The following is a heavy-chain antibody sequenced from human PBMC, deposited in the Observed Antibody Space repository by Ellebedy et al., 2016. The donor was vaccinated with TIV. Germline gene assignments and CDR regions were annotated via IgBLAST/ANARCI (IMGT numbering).Heavy chain of an antibody. D-gene: IGHD2-8*02. V-gene: IGHV6-1*01. Sequence: SETLSLTXAISGDSVSSDSAAWNWIRQSPSRGLEWLGRTFYRSRWYNDYAVSVRSRITINPDTSKNQFSLQVNSATPEDTAVYYCARGYTGFTAWGQGTLVTVSS. CDR2: TFYRSRWYN. CDR1: GDSVSSDSAA. J-gene: IGHJ5*02. CDR3: ARGYTGFTA.